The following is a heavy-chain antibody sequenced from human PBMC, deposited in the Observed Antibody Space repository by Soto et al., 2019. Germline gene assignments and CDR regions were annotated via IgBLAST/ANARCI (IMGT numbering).Heavy chain of an antibody. Sequence: ASVKVSCKASGYTFTGYYMHWVRQAPGQGLEWMGWINPNSGGTNYAQKFQGWVTMTRDTSISTAYMELSRLRSDDTAVYYCARVSGSYYYGMDVWGQGTTVTVS. D-gene: IGHD1-26*01. CDR1: GYTFTGYY. V-gene: IGHV1-2*04. CDR3: ARVSGSYYYGMDV. CDR2: INPNSGGT. J-gene: IGHJ6*02.